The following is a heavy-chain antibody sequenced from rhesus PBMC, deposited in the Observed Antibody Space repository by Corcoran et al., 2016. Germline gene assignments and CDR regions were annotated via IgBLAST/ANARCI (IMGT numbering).Heavy chain of an antibody. V-gene: IGHV4-93*02. CDR2: IYGSGGST. CDR3: ARLEGSTDFDY. CDR1: GYSISSSNW. J-gene: IGHJ4*01. D-gene: IGHD4-29*01. Sequence: QVQLQESGPGVVKPSETLSLTCAVSGYSISSSNWWSWNRQSPGKGLEWIGGIYGSGGSTKYNPSLKSRVTISIDTSKNQFSLKLSSVTAADTAVYYCARLEGSTDFDYWGQGVLVTVSS.